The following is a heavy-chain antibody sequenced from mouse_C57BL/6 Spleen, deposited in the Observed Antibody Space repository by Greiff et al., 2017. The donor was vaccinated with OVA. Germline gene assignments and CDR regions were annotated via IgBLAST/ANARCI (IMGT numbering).Heavy chain of an antibody. CDR1: GFSLTRYG. CDR3: ARNYYYGSRGAMDY. CDR2: ICSGGST. J-gene: IGHJ4*01. V-gene: IGHV2-2*01. Sequence: QVQLKESGPGLVQPSQSLSITCTVSGFSLTRYGVHWVRQSPGNGLELLGVICSGGSTDSNAAFISRLSLSQDTSKSQVFFKMNSLQADDTAIYYCARNYYYGSRGAMDYWGQGTSVTVSS. D-gene: IGHD1-1*01.